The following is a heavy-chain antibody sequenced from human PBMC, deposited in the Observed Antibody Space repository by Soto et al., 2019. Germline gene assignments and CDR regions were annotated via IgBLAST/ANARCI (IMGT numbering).Heavy chain of an antibody. CDR2: IYYSGST. V-gene: IGHV4-59*01. Sequence: SETLSLTCTVSGGSISSYYWSWIRQPPGKGLEWIGYIYYSGSTNYNPSLKSRVTISVDTSKNQFSLKLSSVTAADTAVYYCARLLRGARPNYFDYWGQGTLVTVSS. D-gene: IGHD3-10*01. J-gene: IGHJ4*02. CDR3: ARLLRGARPNYFDY. CDR1: GGSISSYY.